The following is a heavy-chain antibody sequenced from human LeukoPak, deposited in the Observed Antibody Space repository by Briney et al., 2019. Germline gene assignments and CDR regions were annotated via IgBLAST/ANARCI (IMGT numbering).Heavy chain of an antibody. J-gene: IGHJ4*02. V-gene: IGHV4-59*08. CDR2: IYYRGST. D-gene: IGHD6-19*01. CDR1: GGSITSYF. CDR3: ARHSPNIAVAGIFFDS. Sequence: PSETLSLTCTVSGGSITSYFWSWIRQPPGKGLEWIGFIYYRGSTNYNPSLKSRVTISVDTSKNQFSLELSSVTAADTAVYYCARHSPNIAVAGIFFDSWGQGALVTVSS.